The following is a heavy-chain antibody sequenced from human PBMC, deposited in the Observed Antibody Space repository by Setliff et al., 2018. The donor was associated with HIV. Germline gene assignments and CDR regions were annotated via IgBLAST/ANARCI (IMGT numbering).Heavy chain of an antibody. CDR3: ARRGFVAEPAANPSYAFDI. Sequence: PVGSLRRSCAASRFTFSTYSMNWVRQGPGPGLEWVSSVSGSSSYMYYADSVKGRFTISRDNGKDSLYLQMHSLSAEDSVVHYCARRGFVAEPAANPSYAFDILGQGTKVTVSS. D-gene: IGHD2-2*01. CDR1: RFTFSTYS. CDR2: VSGSSSYM. V-gene: IGHV3-21*01. J-gene: IGHJ3*02.